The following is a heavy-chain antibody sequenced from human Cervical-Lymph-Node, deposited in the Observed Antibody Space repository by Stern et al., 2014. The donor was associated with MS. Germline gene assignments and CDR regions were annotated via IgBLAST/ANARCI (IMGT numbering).Heavy chain of an antibody. CDR3: ARDFEFQLQCD. J-gene: IGHJ4*02. CDR2: VYQSGRA. D-gene: IGHD2-2*01. V-gene: IGHV4-4*02. CDR1: GGSISSDNW. Sequence: HVQLQESGPGLVKPSGTLSLTCAVSGGSISSDNWWSWVRQPPGKGLEWIGEVYQSGRANYNPSRKSRVPMSVDKPKNQFSLRLTAVTAADTAVYYCARDFEFQLQCDWGQGALVTVSS.